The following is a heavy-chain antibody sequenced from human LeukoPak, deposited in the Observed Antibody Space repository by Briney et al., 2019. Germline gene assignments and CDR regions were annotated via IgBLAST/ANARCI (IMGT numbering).Heavy chain of an antibody. CDR1: GFTVRDNY. D-gene: IGHD4-11*01. J-gene: IGHJ2*01. V-gene: IGHV3-66*01. CDR3: ARAVTTGYFDL. CDR2: IYSGGNT. Sequence: GGSLRLSCAASGFTVRDNYMSWVRQAPGKGLEWVSLIYSGGNTFYPDSVRGRFTISRDDSKNTLSLQMNSLRAEDTAVYYCARAVTTGYFDLWGRGTPVTVSS.